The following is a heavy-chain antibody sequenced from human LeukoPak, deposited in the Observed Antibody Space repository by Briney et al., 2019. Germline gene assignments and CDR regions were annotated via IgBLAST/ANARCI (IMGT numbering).Heavy chain of an antibody. Sequence: PGGSLRLSCAASGFTFDNFAMHWVRQAPGRGLEWVSDITWNSRVKNYTPSVKGRFTISRDNAKNSLDLQMSSLRPEDTALYYCVKDKQRDGYTYGVYYSWGQGTLFTVSS. CDR3: VKDKQRDGYTYGVYYS. CDR2: ITWNSRVK. D-gene: IGHD5-12*01. J-gene: IGHJ4*02. CDR1: GFTFDNFA. V-gene: IGHV3-9*01.